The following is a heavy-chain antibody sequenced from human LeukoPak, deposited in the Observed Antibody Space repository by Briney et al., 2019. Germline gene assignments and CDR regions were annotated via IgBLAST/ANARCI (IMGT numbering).Heavy chain of an antibody. CDR3: ARAPGELLGYYFDY. D-gene: IGHD1-26*01. J-gene: IGHJ4*02. CDR2: ISSSSSYI. Sequence: PGGSLRLSCAASGFTFSSYSMNWVRQAPGKGLEWVSSISSSSSYIYYADSVKGRFTISRDNAKNSLYLQMNSLRAEDTAVYYCARAPGELLGYYFDYWGQGTLVTVSS. CDR1: GFTFSSYS. V-gene: IGHV3-21*01.